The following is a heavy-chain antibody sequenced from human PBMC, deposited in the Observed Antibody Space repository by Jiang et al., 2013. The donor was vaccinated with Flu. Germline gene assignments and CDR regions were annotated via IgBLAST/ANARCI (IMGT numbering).Heavy chain of an antibody. CDR1: ASLSSGGYY. J-gene: IGHJ4*02. CDR2: IYYSGST. Sequence: ASLSSGGYYWSWLRQLPGKALECFGYIYYSGSTFYNPSLRSRVTMSVDTSKNQFSLKVTSVTAADTAVYYCARIDRTAYSSAWWGYFDHWGQGALVTVSS. D-gene: IGHD6-19*01. V-gene: IGHV4-31*02. CDR3: ARIDRTAYSSAWWGYFDH.